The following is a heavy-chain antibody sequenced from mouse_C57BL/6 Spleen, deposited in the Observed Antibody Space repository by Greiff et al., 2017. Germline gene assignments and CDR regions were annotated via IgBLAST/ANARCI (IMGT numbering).Heavy chain of an antibody. V-gene: IGHV3-6*01. CDR3: ARQVGRGYAMDY. CDR1: GYSITSGYY. J-gene: IGHJ4*01. CDR2: ISYDGSN. Sequence: EVHLVASGPGLVKPSQSLSLTCSVTGYSITSGYYWNWIRQFPGNKLEWMGYISYDGSNNYNPSLKNRISITRDTSKNQFFLKLNSVTTEDTATYYCARQVGRGYAMDYWGQGTSVTVSS. D-gene: IGHD4-1*01.